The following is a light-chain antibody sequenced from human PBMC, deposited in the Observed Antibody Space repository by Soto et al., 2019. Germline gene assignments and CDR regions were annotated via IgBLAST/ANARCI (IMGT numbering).Light chain of an antibody. CDR3: QQYHTSRT. CDR1: QSVSSDY. Sequence: EIVLTQSPGTLSLSPGEGATLSCRASQSVSSDYLAWYQKKRGQAPRLLIYGASSRATGIPDRFSVSGSGTDVTLTISRLEPEDSAVYYCQQYHTSRTFGQGTKVEIK. V-gene: IGKV3-20*01. CDR2: GAS. J-gene: IGKJ1*01.